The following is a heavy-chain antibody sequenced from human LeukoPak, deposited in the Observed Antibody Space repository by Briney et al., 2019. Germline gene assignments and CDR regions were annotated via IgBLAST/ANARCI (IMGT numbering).Heavy chain of an antibody. Sequence: GGSLRLSCAAPGFAVSGNYMSWVRQAPGKGLEWVSVIYTGGSTYYAESVKGRFTISRVISKNTLYLQMNSLRAEDTAVYYCARSLIMDIWGRGTTVTVSS. J-gene: IGHJ6*02. CDR2: IYTGGST. CDR1: GFAVSGNY. CDR3: ARSLIMDI. V-gene: IGHV3-53*01. D-gene: IGHD3-16*01.